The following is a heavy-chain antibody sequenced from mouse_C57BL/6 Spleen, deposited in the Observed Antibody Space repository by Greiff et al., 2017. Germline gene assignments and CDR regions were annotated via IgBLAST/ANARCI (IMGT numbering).Heavy chain of an antibody. V-gene: IGHV1-69*01. J-gene: IGHJ4*01. CDR1: GYTFTSYW. CDR2: IDPSDSYT. CDR3: ATFYYAMDY. Sequence: VQLQQPGAELVMPGASVKLSCKASGYTFTSYWMHWVKQRPGQGLEWIGEIDPSDSYTNYNQKFKGKSTLTVDKSSSTAYMQLSSLTSDDSAVYYCATFYYAMDYWGQGTSVTVSS.